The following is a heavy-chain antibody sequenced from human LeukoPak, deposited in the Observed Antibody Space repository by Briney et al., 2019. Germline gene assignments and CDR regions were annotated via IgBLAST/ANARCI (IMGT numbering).Heavy chain of an antibody. CDR3: TRGHSEGHQRTDAFDI. D-gene: IGHD1-26*01. CDR2: IDSSSGYI. Sequence: GGSLRLSCAASGFTFSAYSINWVRQAPGKGLEWVSSIDSSSGYIYYADSMKGRFTVSRDNAQNSMFLQMNRLRADDTAVYYCTRGHSEGHQRTDAFDIWGQGTMVTVSS. CDR1: GFTFSAYS. J-gene: IGHJ3*02. V-gene: IGHV3-21*01.